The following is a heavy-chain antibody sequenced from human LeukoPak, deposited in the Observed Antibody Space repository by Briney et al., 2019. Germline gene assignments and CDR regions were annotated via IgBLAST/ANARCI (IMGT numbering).Heavy chain of an antibody. D-gene: IGHD2-2*01. V-gene: IGHV1-18*01. CDR2: ISAYNGNT. Sequence: ASVKVSCKASGYTFTSYGITWVRQAPGQGLEWMGWISAYNGNTNYPQKLQGRVTMTTDTSTSTAYMELRSLTSDDTAVYYCARDGYQPLDVTYFQHWGQGTLVTVSS. CDR3: ARDGYQPLDVTYFQH. J-gene: IGHJ1*01. CDR1: GYTFTSYG.